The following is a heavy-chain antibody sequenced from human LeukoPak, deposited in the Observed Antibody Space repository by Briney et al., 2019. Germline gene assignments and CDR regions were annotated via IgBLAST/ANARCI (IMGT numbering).Heavy chain of an antibody. D-gene: IGHD7-27*01. J-gene: IGHJ4*02. CDR3: PKGISNWGNLDY. V-gene: IGHV3-30*02. CDR2: SRHDEDGK. Sequence: GGSLRLPCAASGFSFSSYGLYWVRQAPGKGLDWVAFSRHDEDGKYYADSVKGRFTISRDNSQNTLYLLMNSLRADDTAVYYCPKGISNWGNLDYWGQGTLVTVSS. CDR1: GFSFSSYG.